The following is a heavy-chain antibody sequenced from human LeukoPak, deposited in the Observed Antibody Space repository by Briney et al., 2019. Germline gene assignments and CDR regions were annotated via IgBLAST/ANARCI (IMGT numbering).Heavy chain of an antibody. J-gene: IGHJ3*02. CDR2: INPNSGGT. CDR1: GYTFTGYY. CDR3: ARGARPARFSSQKHAFDI. Sequence: ASVKVSCKASGYTFTGYYMHWVRQAPGQGLEWMGWINPNSGGTNYAQKFQGRVTMTRDTSISTAYMGLSRLRSDDTAVYYCARGARPARFSSQKHAFDIWGQGTMVTVSS. V-gene: IGHV1-2*02. D-gene: IGHD6-6*01.